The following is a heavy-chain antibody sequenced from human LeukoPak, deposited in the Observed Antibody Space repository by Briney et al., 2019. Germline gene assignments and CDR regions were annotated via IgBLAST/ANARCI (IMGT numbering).Heavy chain of an antibody. CDR2: IWIDGSGV. CDR3: AKASNGYNGHYFDY. Sequence: PGGSLRLSCAASGFPFSRYCMHWVRQAPGKGLEWVAVIWIDGSGVYYADCVQGRFTISRDNSENTLYLQMDNLRAEDTAVYYCAKASNGYNGHYFDYWGQGTPVTVSS. V-gene: IGHV3-33*06. D-gene: IGHD5-24*01. J-gene: IGHJ4*02. CDR1: GFPFSRYC.